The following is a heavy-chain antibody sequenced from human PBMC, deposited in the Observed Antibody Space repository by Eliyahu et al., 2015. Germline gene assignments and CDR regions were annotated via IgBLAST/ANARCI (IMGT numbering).Heavy chain of an antibody. CDR2: FDPEDGET. CDR3: ATSFLNYGDYGSGAFDI. CDR1: GXTLTXXS. D-gene: IGHD4-17*01. J-gene: IGHJ3*02. V-gene: IGHV1-24*01. Sequence: QVQLVQSGAEVKKXGASVKVSCXVSGXTLTXXSXHWVRQAPGXGLGWMGGFDPEDGETIYAQKFQGRVTMTEDTFTDTAYMELSSLRSEDTAVYYCATSFLNYGDYGSGAFDIWGQGTMVTVSS.